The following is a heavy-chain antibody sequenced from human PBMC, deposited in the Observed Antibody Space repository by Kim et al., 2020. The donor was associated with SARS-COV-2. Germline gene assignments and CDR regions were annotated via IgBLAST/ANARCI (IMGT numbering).Heavy chain of an antibody. J-gene: IGHJ6*02. Sequence: SVKVSCKASGGTFSSYAISWVRQAPGQGLEWMGGIIPIFGTANYAQKFQGRVTITADESTSTAYMELSSLRSEDTAVYYCARGPSLFGVVTLGYYYGMDVWGQGTTVTVSS. CDR3: ARGPSLFGVVTLGYYYGMDV. D-gene: IGHD3-3*01. V-gene: IGHV1-69*13. CDR1: GGTFSSYA. CDR2: IIPIFGTA.